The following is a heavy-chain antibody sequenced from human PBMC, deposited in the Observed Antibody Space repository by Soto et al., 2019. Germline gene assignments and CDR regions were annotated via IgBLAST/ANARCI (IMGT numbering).Heavy chain of an antibody. CDR2: IYYSGST. V-gene: IGHV4-59*01. CDR1: GGSISSYY. J-gene: IGHJ5*02. CDR3: ARGRRSNWFDP. Sequence: SETLSITCTVSGGSISSYYWSWIRQPPGKGLEWIGYIYYSGSTNYNPSLKSRVAISVDTSKNQFSLKLSSVTAADTAVYYCARGRRSNWFDPWGQGTLVTVSS.